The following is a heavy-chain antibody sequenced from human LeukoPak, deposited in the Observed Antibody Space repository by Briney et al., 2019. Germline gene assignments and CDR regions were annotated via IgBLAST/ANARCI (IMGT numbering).Heavy chain of an antibody. J-gene: IGHJ4*02. CDR1: GFTFSSYG. CDR2: ISYDGSKK. D-gene: IGHD3-9*01. V-gene: IGHV3-30*18. CDR3: AKDLGVRYFDWLIPGSDY. Sequence: PGRSLRLSCAAFGFTFSSYGMHWVRQAPGKGLEWVAVISYDGSKKYYAESVKGRFTISRDNSKNTLYLQMNSLRAEDTAVYYCAKDLGVRYFDWLIPGSDYWGQGTLVTVSS.